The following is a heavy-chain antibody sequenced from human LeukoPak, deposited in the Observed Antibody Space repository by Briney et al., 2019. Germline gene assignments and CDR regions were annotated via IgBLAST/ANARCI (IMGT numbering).Heavy chain of an antibody. CDR1: GFTFSSYA. D-gene: IGHD3-16*01. V-gene: IGHV3-30-3*01. CDR2: ISYDGSNK. J-gene: IGHJ3*02. Sequence: GGSLRLSCAASGFTFSSYAMHWVRQAPGKGLEWVAVISYDGSNKYYADSVKGRFTISRDNSKNTLYLQMNSLRAEDTAVYYCARDSHPGLRIMITFGGVGDAFDIWGQGTMVTVSS. CDR3: ARDSHPGLRIMITFGGVGDAFDI.